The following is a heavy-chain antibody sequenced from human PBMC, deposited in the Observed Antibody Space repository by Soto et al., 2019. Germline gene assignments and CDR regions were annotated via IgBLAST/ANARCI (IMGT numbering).Heavy chain of an antibody. D-gene: IGHD3-3*01. CDR2: IYYSGST. CDR1: GGSISSGGYY. CDR3: ARDKYYGAQFDY. V-gene: IGHV4-31*03. J-gene: IGHJ4*02. Sequence: PSETLSLTCTVSGGSISSGGYYWSWIRQHPGKGLEWIGYIYYSGSTYYNPSLKSRVTISVDTSKNQFSLKLSSVTAADTAVYYCARDKYYGAQFDYWGQGTLVTVSS.